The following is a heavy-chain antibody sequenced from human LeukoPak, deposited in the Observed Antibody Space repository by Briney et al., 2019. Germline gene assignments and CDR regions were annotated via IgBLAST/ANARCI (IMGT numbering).Heavy chain of an antibody. CDR1: GFTVSSNY. D-gene: IGHD2-2*01. J-gene: IGHJ6*02. V-gene: IGHV3-66*01. CDR2: IYSGGST. CDR3: ARADIVVVPAAIRMSYYYYYGMDV. Sequence: GGSLRLSCAASGFTVSSNYMSWVRQAPVKGLEWVSVIYSGGSTYYADSVKGRFTISRDNSKNTLYLQMNSLRAEDTAVYYCARADIVVVPAAIRMSYYYYYGMDVWGQGTTVTVSS.